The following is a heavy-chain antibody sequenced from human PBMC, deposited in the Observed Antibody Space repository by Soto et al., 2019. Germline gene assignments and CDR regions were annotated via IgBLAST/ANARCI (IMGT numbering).Heavy chain of an antibody. CDR3: AREDYYDSSGYYYFFDY. Sequence: PSETLSLTCAVSGYSISSGYYWGWIRQPPGKGLEWIGSIFHSGSTYYNPSLKSRVTISVETSMNHLFLRLSSVTAADTAVYYCAREDYYDSSGYYYFFDYWGQGTLVTVSS. V-gene: IGHV4-38-2*02. D-gene: IGHD3-22*01. CDR2: IFHSGST. CDR1: GYSISSGYY. J-gene: IGHJ4*02.